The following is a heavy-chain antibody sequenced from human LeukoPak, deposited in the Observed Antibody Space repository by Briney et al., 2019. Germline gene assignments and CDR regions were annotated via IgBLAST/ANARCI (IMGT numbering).Heavy chain of an antibody. CDR2: IYYSGST. J-gene: IGHJ5*02. CDR1: GGSITSYY. D-gene: IGHD2-15*01. CDR3: ARQLGYCSGGSCPDYNWFDP. Sequence: SGTLSLTCTVSGGSITSYYWSWIRQPPGKGLEWIGYIYYSGSTNYNPSLKSRVTTSVDTSKNQFSLKLSSVTAADTAVYYCARQLGYCSGGSCPDYNWFDPWGQGTLVTVSS. V-gene: IGHV4-59*01.